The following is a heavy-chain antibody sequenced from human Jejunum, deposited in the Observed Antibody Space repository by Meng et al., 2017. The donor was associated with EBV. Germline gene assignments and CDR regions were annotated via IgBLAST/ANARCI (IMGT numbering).Heavy chain of an antibody. Sequence: PWATVSAKVSAGPFTIDAFRWVRQAPGQGLEWMGGVIPIFTTATYAQKFQGRVTITADKSTRTAYMERIILRSEDTAVYYCARSFGGVVADYFDYWGQGTLVTVSS. CDR2: VIPIFTTA. D-gene: IGHD3-16*02. V-gene: IGHV1-69*06. J-gene: IGHJ4*02. CDR1: AGPFTIDA. CDR3: ARSFGGVVADYFDY.